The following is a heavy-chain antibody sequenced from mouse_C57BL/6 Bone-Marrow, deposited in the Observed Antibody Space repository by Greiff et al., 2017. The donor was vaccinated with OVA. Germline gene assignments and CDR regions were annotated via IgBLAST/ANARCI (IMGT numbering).Heavy chain of an antibody. CDR3: ARPMYYYGVTDY. Sequence: QVQLKESGAELVKPGASVKLSCKASGYTFTSYWMHWVKQRPGQGLEWIGMIHPNSGSTNYNEKFKSKATLTVDKSSSTAYMQLSSLTSEDSAVYYCARPMYYYGVTDYWGQGTTLTVSS. CDR1: GYTFTSYW. V-gene: IGHV1-64*01. J-gene: IGHJ2*01. CDR2: IHPNSGST. D-gene: IGHD1-1*01.